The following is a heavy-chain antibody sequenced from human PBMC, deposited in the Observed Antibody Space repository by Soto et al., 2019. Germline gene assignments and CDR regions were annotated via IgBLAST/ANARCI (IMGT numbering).Heavy chain of an antibody. CDR2: IHHSGST. V-gene: IGHV4-4*02. J-gene: IGHJ4*02. CDR1: GGSISSSNL. D-gene: IGHD5-12*01. Sequence: SETLSLTCAVSGGSISSSNLWSCVRQPPGKGLEWIGEIHHSGSTNYNPSLKSRVTISVDKSKNQFSLKLSSVTAADTAVYYCARGGDGYKFDYWGQGTLVTVSS. CDR3: ARGGDGYKFDY.